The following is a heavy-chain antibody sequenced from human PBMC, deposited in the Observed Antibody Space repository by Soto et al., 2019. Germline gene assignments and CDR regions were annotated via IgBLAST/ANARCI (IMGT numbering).Heavy chain of an antibody. D-gene: IGHD3-22*01. J-gene: IGHJ4*02. CDR2: IYYSGST. CDR1: GGSISSGGYY. CDR3: AREYYDSSGYPAFDY. V-gene: IGHV4-31*03. Sequence: LSLTCTVSGGSISSGGYYWSWIRQHPGKGLEWIGYIYYSGSTYYNPSLKSRVTISVDTSKNQFSLKLSSVTAADTAVYYCAREYYDSSGYPAFDYWGQGTLVTVSS.